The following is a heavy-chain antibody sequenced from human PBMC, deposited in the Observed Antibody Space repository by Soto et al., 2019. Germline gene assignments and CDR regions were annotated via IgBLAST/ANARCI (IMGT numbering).Heavy chain of an antibody. V-gene: IGHV3-72*01. CDR1: GFAFDDYY. J-gene: IGHJ4*02. D-gene: IGHD3-16*01. CDR3: ARDTGGSYDY. Sequence: EGQLVQSGGGLDQPGGSRRLSCTASGFAFDDYYMDWVRQVPGKGLEWIGRTRDKPNNYAAEYVASVKGRFTISRDASKDSMYLQMNTVKTEDTAVYYCARDTGGSYDYWGQGALVIVSS. CDR2: TRDKPNNYAA.